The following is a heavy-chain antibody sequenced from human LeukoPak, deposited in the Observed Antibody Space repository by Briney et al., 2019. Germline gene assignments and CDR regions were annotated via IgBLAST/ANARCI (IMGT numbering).Heavy chain of an antibody. D-gene: IGHD3-10*01. J-gene: IGHJ5*02. Sequence: SSETLSLTCTVSGYSIRSAYYWGWIRQPPGKGLEWIGSIYHTGSTDYNPSLKSRVTMSVDTSKNQFSQKLSSVTAADTAVYYCARDSGTTGEVKFDPWGQGTLVTVSS. CDR2: IYHTGST. V-gene: IGHV4-38-2*02. CDR1: GYSIRSAYY. CDR3: ARDSGTTGEVKFDP.